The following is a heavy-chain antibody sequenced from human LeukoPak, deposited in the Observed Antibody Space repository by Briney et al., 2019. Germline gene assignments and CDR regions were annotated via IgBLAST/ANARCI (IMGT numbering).Heavy chain of an antibody. V-gene: IGHV4-39*01. Sequence: PSETLSLTCPVSGGSITSRNHHWAWIRQSAGKGLEWIGSIYYSGDSYHNPSLKSRASISVDTSKNQFSLKMTSVTAADTAVYYCARQFGSYGQGYFDYWGQGTLVTVPS. D-gene: IGHD5-18*01. J-gene: IGHJ4*02. CDR1: GGSITSRNHH. CDR2: IYYSGDS. CDR3: ARQFGSYGQGYFDY.